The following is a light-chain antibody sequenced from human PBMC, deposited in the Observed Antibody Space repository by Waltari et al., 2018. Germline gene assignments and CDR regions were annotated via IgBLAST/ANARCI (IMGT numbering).Light chain of an antibody. CDR3: AAWDDSLSAL. V-gene: IGLV1-47*01. CDR1: SSNIGSNY. CDR2: RNN. Sequence: PGQRVTISCSGSSSNIGSNYVYWYQQLPGTAPKLLIYRNNQRPSGVPDRFSGSKSGTSASLAISGLRSEDEADYYCAAWDDSLSALFGGGTKLTVL. J-gene: IGLJ3*02.